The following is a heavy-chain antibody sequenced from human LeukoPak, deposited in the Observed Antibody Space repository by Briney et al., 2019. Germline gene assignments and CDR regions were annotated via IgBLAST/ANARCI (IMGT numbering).Heavy chain of an antibody. CDR2: INHSGST. V-gene: IGHV4-34*01. J-gene: IGHJ4*02. CDR3: ARGVYSFDY. D-gene: IGHD1-26*01. CDR1: GGSLSGYY. Sequence: SETLSLTCAVYGGSLSGYYWSWIRQPPGKGLEWIGEINHSGSTNYNPSLKSRVTISVDTSKNQFSLKLSSVTAADTAVYYCARGVYSFDYWGQGTLVTVSS.